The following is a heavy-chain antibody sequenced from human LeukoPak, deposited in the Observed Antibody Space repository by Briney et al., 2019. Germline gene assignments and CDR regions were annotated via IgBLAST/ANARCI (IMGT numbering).Heavy chain of an antibody. D-gene: IGHD3-10*01. CDR3: ARNGRVRRVVKDLFEY. CDR2: VSPYNGNT. CDR1: GYTFTDYD. V-gene: IGHV1-18*01. Sequence: GASVTVSCKTSGYTFTDYDITWVRQAPGQGLEWMGRVSPYNGNTYYSQRFQDRVIITKDTSTGTAYMDLRDLRTDDTAMYYCARNGRVRRVVKDLFEYWGQGTLVAVYS. J-gene: IGHJ4*02.